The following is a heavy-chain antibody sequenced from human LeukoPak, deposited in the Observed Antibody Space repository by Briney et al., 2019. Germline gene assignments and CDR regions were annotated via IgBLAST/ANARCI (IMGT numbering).Heavy chain of an antibody. V-gene: IGHV1-69*02. CDR1: GGTFSSYT. D-gene: IGHD3-10*01. CDR3: SVRGLIDGGGSYFDY. Sequence: ASVKVSCKASGGTFSSYTISWVRQAPGQGLEWMGRIIPILDITNYAQKFQGRVTITADKSTSTAYMELSSLKSKDTAVYYCSVRGLIDGGGSYFDYWGQGTLVTVSS. J-gene: IGHJ4*02. CDR2: IIPILDIT.